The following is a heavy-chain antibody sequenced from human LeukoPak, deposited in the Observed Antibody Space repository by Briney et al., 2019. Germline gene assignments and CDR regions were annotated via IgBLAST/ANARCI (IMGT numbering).Heavy chain of an antibody. CDR1: GFTVSSNY. Sequence: PGGSLRLSCAASGFTVSSNYMSWVRQAPGKGLEWVSVIYSGGSTYYADSVKGRFTISRDNSKNTLYLQMNSLRAEDTAVYYCARHHGTYYYYYYMDVWGKGTTVTVSS. J-gene: IGHJ6*03. CDR2: IYSGGST. V-gene: IGHV3-66*04. CDR3: ARHHGTYYYYYYMDV.